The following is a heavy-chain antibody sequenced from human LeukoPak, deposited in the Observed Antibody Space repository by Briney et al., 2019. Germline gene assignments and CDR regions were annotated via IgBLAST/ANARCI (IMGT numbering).Heavy chain of an antibody. CDR2: IHYSGST. D-gene: IGHD7-27*01. CDR3: ARESAWGNFDY. V-gene: IGHV4-59*01. J-gene: IGHJ4*02. CDR1: GGSISSYY. Sequence: PSETLSLTCTVSGGSISSYYWSWIRQPPGKGLEWIGYIHYSGSTNYNPSLKSRVTISVDTSKNQFSLKLSYVTAADTAVYFCARESAWGNFDYWGQGTLVTVSS.